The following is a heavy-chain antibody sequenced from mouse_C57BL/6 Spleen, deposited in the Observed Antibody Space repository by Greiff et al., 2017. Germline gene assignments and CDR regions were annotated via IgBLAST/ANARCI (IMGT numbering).Heavy chain of an antibody. CDR3: ARDYGSSYNFDY. Sequence: QVQLQQSGPERVRPGASGKISAKPLASALGGYGLTGVKQRPGRGLEWIGQIYPGDGYTNYNGKFKGKATLTADKSSSTAYMQLSSLTSEDSAVYFCARDYGSSYNFDYWGQGTTLTVSS. V-gene: IGHV1-80*01. D-gene: IGHD1-1*01. CDR1: ASALGGYG. J-gene: IGHJ2*01. CDR2: IYPGDGYT.